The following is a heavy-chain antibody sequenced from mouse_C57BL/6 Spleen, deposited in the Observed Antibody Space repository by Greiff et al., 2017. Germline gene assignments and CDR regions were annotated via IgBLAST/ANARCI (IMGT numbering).Heavy chain of an antibody. V-gene: IGHV1-7*01. CDR1: GYTFTSYW. CDR3: ARSDSWFAY. J-gene: IGHJ3*01. Sequence: VQLQQSGAELAKPGASVKLSCKASGYTFTSYWMHWVKKRPGQGLAWIGYINPSSGYTKYNQKFKDKATLPADKASSTAYMQLSSLTYEDSAVYYCARSDSWFAYWGQGTLVTVSA. CDR2: INPSSGYT.